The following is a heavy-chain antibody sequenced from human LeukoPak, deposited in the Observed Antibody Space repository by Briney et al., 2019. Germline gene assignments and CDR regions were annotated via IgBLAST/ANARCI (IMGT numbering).Heavy chain of an antibody. V-gene: IGHV3-13*01. J-gene: IGHJ3*01. D-gene: IGHD1-26*01. CDR1: GFTFSDYD. CDR3: ARGGGQLLPDDAFDV. CDR2: IGTLSDT. Sequence: SGGSLRLSCAASGFTFSDYDMHWVRQPTGKGLEWVSSIGTLSDTYSPGSVKGRFTISRENAKNSLYLQMNNLRTEDTAIYYFARGGGQLLPDDAFDVWGRGTKVTVSS.